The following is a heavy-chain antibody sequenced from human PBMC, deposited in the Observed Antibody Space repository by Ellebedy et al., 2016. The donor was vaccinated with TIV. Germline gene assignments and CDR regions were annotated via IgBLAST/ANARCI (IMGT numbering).Heavy chain of an antibody. CDR2: INQDGSDK. CDR1: GFSFRSYW. CDR3: ATDGSYGDYLSPTHAFAF. Sequence: GESLKISCGASGFSFRSYWMTWVRQAPGKGLEWVANINQDGSDKYYEDSVKGRFTIARDNAKNSLFLQMSSLRVEDKAVYYCATDGSYGDYLSPTHAFAFWGQGTMVTVSS. V-gene: IGHV3-7*01. D-gene: IGHD4-17*01. J-gene: IGHJ3*01.